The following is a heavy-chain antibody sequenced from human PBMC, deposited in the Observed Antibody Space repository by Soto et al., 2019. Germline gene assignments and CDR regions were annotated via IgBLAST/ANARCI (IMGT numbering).Heavy chain of an antibody. CDR3: GKFSDIEVPGMGDWFDP. J-gene: IGHJ5*02. D-gene: IGHD6-19*01. CDR1: GFTFTSYG. V-gene: IGHV3-30*18. Sequence: QVQLEESGGGVVQPGRSLRLSCKASGFTFTSYGMHWVRQAPGKGLEWVALISYDGSDKLYADSVEGRFTISRDNSKNTVYLQMNSLRIEDTAMYHCGKFSDIEVPGMGDWFDPWGQGTLVTVT. CDR2: ISYDGSDK.